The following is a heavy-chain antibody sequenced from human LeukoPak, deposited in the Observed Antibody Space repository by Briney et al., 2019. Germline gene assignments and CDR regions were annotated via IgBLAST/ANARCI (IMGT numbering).Heavy chain of an antibody. Sequence: PETLSLTCTVSGGSISSYYWSWIRQPPGKGLEWVGDIYNSGSTNYNPSLKSRVTISVDTSKNQFSLKLSSVTAADTAVYYCTRGSIAYYYMDVWGKGTTVTISS. CDR3: TRGSIAYYYMDV. CDR1: GGSISSYY. V-gene: IGHV4-59*01. CDR2: IYNSGST. D-gene: IGHD3-22*01. J-gene: IGHJ6*03.